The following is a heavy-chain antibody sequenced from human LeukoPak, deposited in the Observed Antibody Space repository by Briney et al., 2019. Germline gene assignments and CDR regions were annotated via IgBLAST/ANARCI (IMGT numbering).Heavy chain of an antibody. J-gene: IGHJ6*02. D-gene: IGHD2-2*01. CDR1: GYTFTSYG. CDR3: ARGLGYCSSTSCYLPGV. Sequence: GASVKVSCKASGYTFTSYGISWVRQAPGQGLEWMGWISAYNGNTNYAQKLQGRVTMTTDTSTSTAYMELRSLRSDDTAVYYCARGLGYCSSTSCYLPGVWGQGTTVTVSS. V-gene: IGHV1-18*01. CDR2: ISAYNGNT.